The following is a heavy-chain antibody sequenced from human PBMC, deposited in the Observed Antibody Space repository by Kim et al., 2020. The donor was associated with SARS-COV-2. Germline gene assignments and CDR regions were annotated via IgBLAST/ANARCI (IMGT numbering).Heavy chain of an antibody. J-gene: IGHJ4*02. CDR3: TAYYGSGVFGY. V-gene: IGHV3-49*04. Sequence: GGSLRLSCTASRFTFGDYAMSWVRQAPGKGLEWVVFIRSKTYGGTTEYAASVKGRFTISREDSKSIAYLQMNSLRTEDTAVYYCTAYYGSGVFGYWGQGTLVTVSS. D-gene: IGHD3-10*01. CDR1: RFTFGDYA. CDR2: IRSKTYGGTT.